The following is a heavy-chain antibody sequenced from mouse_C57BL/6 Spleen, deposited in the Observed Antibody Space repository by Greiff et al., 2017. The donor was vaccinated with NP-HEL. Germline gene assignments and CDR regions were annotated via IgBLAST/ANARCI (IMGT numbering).Heavy chain of an antibody. V-gene: IGHV1-15*01. J-gene: IGHJ1*03. D-gene: IGHD2-3*01. CDR3: TKGIYDGSYWYFDV. Sequence: QVHVKQSGAELVRPGASVTLSCKASGYTFTDYEMHWVKQTPVHGLEWIGAIDPETGGTAYNQKFKGKAILTADKSSSTAYMELRSLTSEDSAVYYCTKGIYDGSYWYFDVWGTGTTVTVSS. CDR1: GYTFTDYE. CDR2: IDPETGGT.